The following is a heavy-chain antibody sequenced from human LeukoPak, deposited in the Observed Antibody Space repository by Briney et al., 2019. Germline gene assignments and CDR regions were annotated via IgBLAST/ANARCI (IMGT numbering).Heavy chain of an antibody. V-gene: IGHV3-21*01. J-gene: IGHJ4*02. CDR1: GFTFSSYS. D-gene: IGHD3-10*01. CDR2: ISSSSSYI. Sequence: GGSLRLSCVASGFTFSSYSMNWVRQAPGKGLEWVSSISSSSSYIYYADSVKGRFTISRDNAKNSLYLQMNSLRAEDTAVYYCARALQVSGSYTLLGYWGQGTLVTVSS. CDR3: ARALQVSGSYTLLGY.